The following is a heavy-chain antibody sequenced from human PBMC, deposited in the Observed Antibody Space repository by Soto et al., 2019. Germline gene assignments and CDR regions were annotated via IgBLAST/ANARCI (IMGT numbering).Heavy chain of an antibody. CDR1: GYTFTSYG. Sequence: GASVKVSCKASGYTFTSYGISWVRQAPGQGLEWMGWISAYNGNTNYAQKLQGRVTMTRDTSTSTAYMELSRLRSDDTAVYYCARDGTAARANWFDPWGQGTLVTVSS. J-gene: IGHJ5*02. V-gene: IGHV1-18*01. CDR2: ISAYNGNT. CDR3: ARDGTAARANWFDP. D-gene: IGHD6-6*01.